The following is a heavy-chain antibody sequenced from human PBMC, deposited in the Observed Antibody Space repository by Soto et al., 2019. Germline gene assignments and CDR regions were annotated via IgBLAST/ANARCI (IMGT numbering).Heavy chain of an antibody. J-gene: IGHJ3*02. D-gene: IGHD3-3*01. CDR2: IKPNSGGT. CDR1: GYTFTGYY. CDR3: ARELVINDFWSCWPRGRGFDS. Sequence: QVQLVQSGAEVKKPGASVKVSCKASGYTFTGYYMHCVRQAPGQGLELMGWIKPNSGGTNYAQKFQGWGTMTRDTSNSTAYRELSRLRSDDTAVYYCARELVINDFWSCWPRGRGFDSWGQGTMVTVSS. V-gene: IGHV1-2*04.